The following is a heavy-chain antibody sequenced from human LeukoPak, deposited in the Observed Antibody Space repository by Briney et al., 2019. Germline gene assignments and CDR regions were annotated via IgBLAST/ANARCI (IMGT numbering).Heavy chain of an antibody. D-gene: IGHD6-13*01. CDR1: GGSFSGYY. V-gene: IGHV4-34*01. CDR2: INHSGST. CDR3: ARRGSSWYGNWFDP. Sequence: PSETLSLTCAVYGGSFSGYYWSWIRQPPGKGLEWIGEINHSGSTNYNPSLKGRVTISVDTSKNQFSLKLSSVTAADTAVYYCARRGSSWYGNWFDPWGQGTLVTVSS. J-gene: IGHJ5*02.